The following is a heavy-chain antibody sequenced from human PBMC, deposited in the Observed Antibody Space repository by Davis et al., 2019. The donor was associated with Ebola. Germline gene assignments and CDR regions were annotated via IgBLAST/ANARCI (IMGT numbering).Heavy chain of an antibody. CDR1: GYTFTSYA. V-gene: IGHV1-3*01. Sequence: ASVKVSCKASGYTFTSYAMHWVLQAPGQRLEWLGWINAGNGNTKYSQKFQGRVTMTRNTSISTAYMELSSLRSEDTAVYYCAGQIFGSGWRRRGFDYWGQGTLVTVSS. D-gene: IGHD6-19*01. CDR2: INAGNGNT. CDR3: AGQIFGSGWRRRGFDY. J-gene: IGHJ4*02.